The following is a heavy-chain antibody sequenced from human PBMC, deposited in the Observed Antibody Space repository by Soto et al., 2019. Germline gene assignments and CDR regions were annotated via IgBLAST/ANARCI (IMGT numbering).Heavy chain of an antibody. CDR2: IYHSGST. V-gene: IGHV4-4*02. CDR3: ARRAEVGGTDY. Sequence: QVQLQESGPGLVKPSGTLSLTCAVSGGSISSSNWWSWVRQPPGKGLEWIGEIYHSGSTNYIPSLKSRVTISVDKYKNQFSLKLTSVTAADTAVYYCARRAEVGGTDYWGQGTLVTVSS. CDR1: GGSISSSNW. J-gene: IGHJ4*02. D-gene: IGHD1-26*01.